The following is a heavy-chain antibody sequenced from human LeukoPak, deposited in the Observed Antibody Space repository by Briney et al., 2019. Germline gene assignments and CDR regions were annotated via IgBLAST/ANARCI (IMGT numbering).Heavy chain of an antibody. CDR2: ISSSSSYI. J-gene: IGHJ4*02. V-gene: IGHV3-21*01. Sequence: GGSLRLSCAASGFTFSSYSMNWVRQAPGKGLEWVSSISSSSSYIYYADSVKGRFTISRDNAKNSLYLQMNSLRAEDTAVYYCARYLGYCSSTSCLPPDYWGQGTLVTVSS. CDR1: GFTFSSYS. CDR3: ARYLGYCSSTSCLPPDY. D-gene: IGHD2-2*01.